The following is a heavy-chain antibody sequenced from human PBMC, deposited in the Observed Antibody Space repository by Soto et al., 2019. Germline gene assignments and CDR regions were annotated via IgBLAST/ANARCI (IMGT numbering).Heavy chain of an antibody. J-gene: IGHJ4*02. D-gene: IGHD2-8*01. Sequence: PGGALRLSCAASGFTFSSYSMNWVRQAPGKGLEWVSSISSSSSYIYYADSVKGRFTISRDNAKNSLYLQMNSLRAEDTAVYYCARDRLMNLAYRAPFDYWGQGTLVTVSS. CDR1: GFTFSSYS. V-gene: IGHV3-21*01. CDR2: ISSSSSYI. CDR3: ARDRLMNLAYRAPFDY.